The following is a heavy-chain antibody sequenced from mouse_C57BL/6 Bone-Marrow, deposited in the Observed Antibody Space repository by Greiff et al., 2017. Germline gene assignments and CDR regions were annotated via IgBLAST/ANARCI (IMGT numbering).Heavy chain of an antibody. CDR1: GFSLTSYG. D-gene: IGHD2-3*01. CDR2: IWSDGST. CDR3: ARQDCGYYGFAY. Sequence: VKLVESGPGLVAPSQSLSITCTVSGFSLTSYGVHWVRQPPGKGLEWLVVIWSDGSTTYNSALKSRLSISKDNPKSQVFLKMNSIQTDDIAMYYCARQDCGYYGFAYWGQGTLVTVSA. V-gene: IGHV2-6*02. J-gene: IGHJ3*01.